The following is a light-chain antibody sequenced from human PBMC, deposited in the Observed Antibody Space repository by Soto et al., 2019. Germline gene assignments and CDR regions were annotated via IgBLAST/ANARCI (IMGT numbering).Light chain of an antibody. CDR2: EVS. Sequence: QSALTQPASVSGSPGQSITISCTGTSSDIGTYEYVSWYQHHPGKAPKLIIFEVSNRPSGISDRFSGFKSANTAYLTISGVQPEDEADYYCSSYTTINTLMFGGGTKLTVL. CDR3: SSYTTINTLM. J-gene: IGLJ3*02. V-gene: IGLV2-14*01. CDR1: SSDIGTYEY.